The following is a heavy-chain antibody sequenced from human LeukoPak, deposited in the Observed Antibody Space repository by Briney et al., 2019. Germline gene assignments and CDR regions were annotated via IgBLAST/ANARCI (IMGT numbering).Heavy chain of an antibody. D-gene: IGHD3-22*01. J-gene: IGHJ4*02. CDR2: FDPEDGET. Sequence: ASVNVSCKVSGYTLTELSMHWVRQAPGKGLEWMGGFDPEDGETIYAQKFQGRVTMTEDTSTDTAYMELSSLRSEDTAVYYCATDLYYYDSSGYYTFDYWGQGTLVTVSS. V-gene: IGHV1-24*01. CDR3: ATDLYYYDSSGYYTFDY. CDR1: GYTLTELS.